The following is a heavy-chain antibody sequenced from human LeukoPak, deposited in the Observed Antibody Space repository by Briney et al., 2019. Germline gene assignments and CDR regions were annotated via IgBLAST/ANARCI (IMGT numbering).Heavy chain of an antibody. J-gene: IGHJ4*02. Sequence: GGSLRLSCAASGFTFSSYWMSWVRQAPGKGLEWVPNIKQDGSEENFVDSVKGRFTISRDNAKRSLYLQMNSLRAEDTAVYYCARGSSAGASLRHDYWGQGTLVTVSS. V-gene: IGHV3-7*01. CDR3: ARGSSAGASLRHDY. CDR2: IKQDGSEE. CDR1: GFTFSSYW. D-gene: IGHD1-26*01.